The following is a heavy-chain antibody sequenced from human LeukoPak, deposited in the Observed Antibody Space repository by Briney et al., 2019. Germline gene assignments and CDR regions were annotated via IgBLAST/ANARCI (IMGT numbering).Heavy chain of an antibody. CDR2: ISSSSSYI. J-gene: IGHJ4*02. CDR1: GFTFSDYY. D-gene: IGHD3-22*01. Sequence: GGSLRLSCAASGFTFSDYYMSWIRQAPGKGLEWVSSISSSSSYIYYADSVKGRFTISRDNAKNSLYLQMNSLRAEDTAVYYCARVHDSSGYYSSGYWGQGTLVTVSS. V-gene: IGHV3-11*06. CDR3: ARVHDSSGYYSSGY.